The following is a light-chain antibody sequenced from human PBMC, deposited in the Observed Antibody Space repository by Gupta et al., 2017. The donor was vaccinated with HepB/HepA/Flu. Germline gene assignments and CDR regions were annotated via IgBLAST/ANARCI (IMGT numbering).Light chain of an antibody. CDR1: SGHSSYI. J-gene: IGLJ2*01. CDR2: LEGSGSY. Sequence: QPVLTQSSSASASLRSSVKLTCTLSSGHSSYIIAWHQQQPGKAPRYLMKLEGSGSYNKGSGVPDRFSGSSSGADRYLTISNLQSEDEADYYCETWDSNIHVVFGGGTKLTVL. CDR3: ETWDSNIHVV. V-gene: IGLV4-60*03.